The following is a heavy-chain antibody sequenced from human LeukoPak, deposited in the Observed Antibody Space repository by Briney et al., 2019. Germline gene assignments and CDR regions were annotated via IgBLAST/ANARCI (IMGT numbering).Heavy chain of an antibody. CDR1: GGSFSGYY. Sequence: SETLSLTCAVYGGSFSGYYWSWIRQPPGKGLEWIGEINHSGSTNYNPSLKSRVTISVDTSKNQFALKLSSVTAADTAVYYCARHFPGSPSKRRGSGSYYRSVYFDYWGQGTLVTVSS. D-gene: IGHD3-10*01. V-gene: IGHV4-34*01. J-gene: IGHJ4*02. CDR3: ARHFPGSPSKRRGSGSYYRSVYFDY. CDR2: INHSGST.